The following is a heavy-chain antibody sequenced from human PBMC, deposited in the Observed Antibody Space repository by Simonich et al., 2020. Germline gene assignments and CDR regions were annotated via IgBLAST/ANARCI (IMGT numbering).Heavy chain of an antibody. Sequence: EVQLVESGGGLVQPGGSLRLSCAASGFTFSSYWMSWVRQAPGRGREGVANRKQDGSEKYYVDSGKGRFTISRDNAKNSLYLQMNSLRAEDTAVYYCARFRGRYFDWLFDYWGQGTLVTVSS. CDR3: ARFRGRYFDWLFDY. V-gene: IGHV3-7*01. CDR2: RKQDGSEK. J-gene: IGHJ4*02. D-gene: IGHD3-9*01. CDR1: GFTFSSYW.